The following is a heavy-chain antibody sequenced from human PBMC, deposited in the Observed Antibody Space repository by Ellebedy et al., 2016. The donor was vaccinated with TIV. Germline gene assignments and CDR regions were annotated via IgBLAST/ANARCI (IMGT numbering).Heavy chain of an antibody. Sequence: PGGSLRLSCAASGFTFSNYGMSWVRQAPGKGLEWVSSVSGSGLSTYYGDSVKGRFTISRDNSKNPLYLQMISLRAEDTALYYCAKGGPAAKPFWSWFDPWGQGTLVTVSS. CDR1: GFTFSNYG. V-gene: IGHV3-23*01. CDR2: VSGSGLST. J-gene: IGHJ5*02. CDR3: AKGGPAAKPFWSWFDP. D-gene: IGHD2-2*01.